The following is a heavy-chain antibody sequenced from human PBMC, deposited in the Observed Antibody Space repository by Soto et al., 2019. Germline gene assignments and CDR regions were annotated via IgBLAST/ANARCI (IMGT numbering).Heavy chain of an antibody. Sequence: ASVKVSCKASGYTFTSYCMHWVLQAPGQGVEWMGGIIPSDGRANYAQRFQGRVTMTGDKSTTTVYMELTSLTSQDTAVYYCARVTSMVRGVIDNWFDPWGHRTLVTVSS. CDR2: IIPSDGRA. J-gene: IGHJ5*02. CDR1: GYTFTSYC. CDR3: ARVTSMVRGVIDNWFDP. D-gene: IGHD3-10*01. V-gene: IGHV1-46*01.